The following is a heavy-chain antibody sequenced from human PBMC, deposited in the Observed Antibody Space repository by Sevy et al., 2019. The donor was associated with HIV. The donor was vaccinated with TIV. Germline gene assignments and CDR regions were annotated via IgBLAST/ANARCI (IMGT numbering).Heavy chain of an antibody. CDR3: ARDCSSTSCLWGLDV. J-gene: IGHJ6*02. V-gene: IGHV3-7*03. CDR2: IKRDGSEK. D-gene: IGHD2-2*01. CDR1: GFTFSNYW. Sequence: GGSLRLSCAASGFTFSNYWMSWVRQAPGKGLEWVANIKRDGSEKYYMASVKGRFTISRDNAKNSLYLQINSLRAEETAMYYCARDCSSTSCLWGLDVWGQRTTVTVSS.